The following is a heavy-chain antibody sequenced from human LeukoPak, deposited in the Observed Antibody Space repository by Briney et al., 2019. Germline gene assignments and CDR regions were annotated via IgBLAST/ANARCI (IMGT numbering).Heavy chain of an antibody. D-gene: IGHD5-12*01. V-gene: IGHV1-2*02. CDR2: INPHSGGT. J-gene: IGHJ6*03. Sequence: ASVKVSCKASGYTFTGYYMHWVRQAPGQGLEWMGWINPHSGGTNYAQKFQGRVTMTRDTSISTAYMELSRLRSDDTAVYYCARRRGYSGYDYPYYYYMDVWGKGTTVTISS. CDR3: ARRRGYSGYDYPYYYYMDV. CDR1: GYTFTGYY.